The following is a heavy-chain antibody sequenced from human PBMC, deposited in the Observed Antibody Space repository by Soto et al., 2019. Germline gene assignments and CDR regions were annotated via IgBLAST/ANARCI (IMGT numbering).Heavy chain of an antibody. CDR2: INPKFGDT. CDR3: ARNMDYYYGRGSGNGHGV. CDR1: GYTFTAYH. D-gene: IGHD3-10*02. J-gene: IGHJ6*02. V-gene: IGHV1-2*02. Sequence: QVRLVQSGAEVKEPGDSVRVSCEASGYTFTAYHIHWVRQAPGQGLEWMGWINPKFGDTGYAQDFQGRVSTTSDMSIITVYMELSRLTSDDTAIYYCARNMDYYYGRGSGNGHGVWGQGTTVTVFS.